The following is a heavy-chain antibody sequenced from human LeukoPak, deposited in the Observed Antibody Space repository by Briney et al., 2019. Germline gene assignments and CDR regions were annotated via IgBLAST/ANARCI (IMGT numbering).Heavy chain of an antibody. J-gene: IGHJ4*02. Sequence: PGGSLRLSCAASGYIFSTYWMHWVRQGPGKGLVWVSRINEDGSSTSYAESVRGRFTISRDNAKNSLYLQMNSLRAEDTAVYYCARDVYLEIAAAGQYYFDYWGQGTLVTVSS. CDR3: ARDVYLEIAAAGQYYFDY. V-gene: IGHV3-74*01. CDR1: GYIFSTYW. D-gene: IGHD6-13*01. CDR2: INEDGSST.